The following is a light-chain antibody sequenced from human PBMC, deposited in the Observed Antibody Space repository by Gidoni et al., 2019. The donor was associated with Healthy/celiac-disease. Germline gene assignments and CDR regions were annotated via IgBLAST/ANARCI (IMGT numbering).Light chain of an antibody. CDR2: AAS. CDR3: QQSYSTPWT. Sequence: DIQMTQSPSSLSASVGDRVTITCRASQSISSYLNWYQQKPGKAPKLLIYAASSPQSGVPSRFSGSGSGTDFTLTISSLQPEDFATYYSQQSYSTPWTFGQXTKVEIK. J-gene: IGKJ1*01. V-gene: IGKV1-39*01. CDR1: QSISSY.